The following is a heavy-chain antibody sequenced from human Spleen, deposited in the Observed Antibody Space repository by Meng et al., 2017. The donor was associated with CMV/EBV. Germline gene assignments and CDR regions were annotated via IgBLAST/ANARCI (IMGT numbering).Heavy chain of an antibody. J-gene: IGHJ4*02. CDR3: AKGHIESGGYYYFDY. D-gene: IGHD1-26*01. Sequence: SVFTFSNYAVTWVRQAPGKGLEWVSDFSGSGDTINYADSVRGRFTISRDYSKNTLYLQMNSLRVEDTALYYCAKGHIESGGYYYFDYWGQGTLVTVSS. V-gene: IGHV3-23*01. CDR1: VFTFSNYA. CDR2: FSGSGDTI.